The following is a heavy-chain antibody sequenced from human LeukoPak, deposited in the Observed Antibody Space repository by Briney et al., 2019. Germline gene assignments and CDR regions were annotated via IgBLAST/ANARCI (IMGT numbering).Heavy chain of an antibody. J-gene: IGHJ4*02. V-gene: IGHV3-23*01. CDR2: ISGSGGST. CDR1: GFTFSSYA. D-gene: IGHD3-22*01. CDR3: AKDRYYYDSSGYYDY. Sequence: GGSLRLSCAASGFTFSSYAMSWVRQAPGKGLEWVSAISGSGGSTYYADSVKGRFTISRDNSKNTLYLQMNSLRAEDTAVYYCAKDRYYYDSSGYYDYWGQGTLVTVSS.